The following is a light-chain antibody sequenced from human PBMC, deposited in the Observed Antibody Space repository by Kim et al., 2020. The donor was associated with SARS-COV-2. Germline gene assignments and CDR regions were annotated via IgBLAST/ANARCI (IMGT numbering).Light chain of an antibody. CDR1: GSNSGSNT. CDR2: SNN. V-gene: IGLV1-44*01. CDR3: AAWDDSLNGVV. Sequence: GQGVAIYSSGSGSNSGSNTVNWYQQLPGTAPKLLSYSNNQRPSGVPDRVSGSKSGTSASLAISGLQSEDEADDYCAAWDDSLNGVVFGGGTQLTVL. J-gene: IGLJ2*01.